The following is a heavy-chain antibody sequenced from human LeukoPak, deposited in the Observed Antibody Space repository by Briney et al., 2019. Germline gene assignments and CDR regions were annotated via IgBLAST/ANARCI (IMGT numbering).Heavy chain of an antibody. V-gene: IGHV3-30*18. Sequence: GGSLRLSCAASGFTFSSYGMHWVRQAPGKGLEWVAVISYDGSNKYYADSVKGRFTISRDNSKNTLYLQMNGLGAGDTAVYYCAKSKVPYYYGMDVWGQGTTVTVSS. CDR2: ISYDGSNK. J-gene: IGHJ6*02. CDR3: AKSKVPYYYGMDV. CDR1: GFTFSSYG.